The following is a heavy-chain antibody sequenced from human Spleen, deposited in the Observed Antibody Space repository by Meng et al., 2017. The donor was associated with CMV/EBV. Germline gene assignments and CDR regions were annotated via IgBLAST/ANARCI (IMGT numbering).Heavy chain of an antibody. D-gene: IGHD6-19*01. Sequence: GESLKISCAASGFTFRNYNMNWVRQAPGKGLEWVSSISSGSSYIYYADSVKGRFTISGDNAKNSLYLQMNRLRAEDTAVYYCARDLRSLTSIAVGFDPWGQGTLVTVSS. V-gene: IGHV3-21*06. CDR2: ISSGSSYI. CDR1: GFTFRNYN. J-gene: IGHJ5*02. CDR3: ARDLRSLTSIAVGFDP.